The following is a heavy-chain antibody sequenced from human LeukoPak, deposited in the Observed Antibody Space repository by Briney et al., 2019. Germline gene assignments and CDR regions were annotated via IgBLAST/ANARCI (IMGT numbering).Heavy chain of an antibody. Sequence: GGPLNFSVAASDFTARRNNWTWFRRPQGKGLGGASVIYSGGSTYYADSVKGRFTISRDNSKNTLYLQMNSLRAEDTAVYYCARKRGYSYGNFDYWGQGTLVTVSS. D-gene: IGHD5-18*01. CDR2: IYSGGST. J-gene: IGHJ4*02. CDR3: ARKRGYSYGNFDY. CDR1: DFTARRNN. V-gene: IGHV3-66*02.